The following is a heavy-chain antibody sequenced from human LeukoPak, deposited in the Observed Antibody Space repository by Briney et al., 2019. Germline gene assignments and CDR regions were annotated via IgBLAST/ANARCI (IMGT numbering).Heavy chain of an antibody. CDR1: GFTFSSSA. CDR2: ISPTGSTT. Sequence: GRSLRLSCAASGFTFSSSAMSWVRQVPGKWLVWVSRISPTGSTTSYADSVKGRFTVSRDNAKNTLYLQVNNLRAEDTAVYYCARGPNSNWSGLDFWGQGTLLTVSS. CDR3: ARGPNSNWSGLDF. D-gene: IGHD6-6*01. J-gene: IGHJ4*02. V-gene: IGHV3-74*01.